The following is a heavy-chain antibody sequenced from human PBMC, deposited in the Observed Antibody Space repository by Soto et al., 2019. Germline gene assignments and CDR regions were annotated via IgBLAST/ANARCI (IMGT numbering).Heavy chain of an antibody. CDR3: ARDLWGYCGTDCYPLDV. V-gene: IGHV4-59*01. CDR2: LYNSGST. J-gene: IGHJ6*02. D-gene: IGHD2-21*02. CDR1: GGSIRSYY. Sequence: QVRLQESGPGLVKPSETLSLTCTVSGGSIRSYYWSWIRQAPGKGLEWIGYLYNSGSTVYNPSLKSRVTISVDTSKNQCSPKLNSVTAADTAVYYCARDLWGYCGTDCYPLDVWGQGTTVTVSS.